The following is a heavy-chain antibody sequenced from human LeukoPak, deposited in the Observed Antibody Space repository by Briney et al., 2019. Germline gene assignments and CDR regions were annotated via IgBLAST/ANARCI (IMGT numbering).Heavy chain of an antibody. CDR3: TRASGYSSGAVDY. CDR2: ISWNSGSI. CDR1: GFTFDDHG. D-gene: IGHD5-18*01. Sequence: PGGYLRLSCSASGFTFDDHGMHWVRQAPGKGLEWVSGISWNSGSIGYADSVKGRFTISRDNAKDSLYLQMNSLRVEDMGLYYCTRASGYSSGAVDYWGQGTLVTVSS. V-gene: IGHV3-9*03. J-gene: IGHJ4*02.